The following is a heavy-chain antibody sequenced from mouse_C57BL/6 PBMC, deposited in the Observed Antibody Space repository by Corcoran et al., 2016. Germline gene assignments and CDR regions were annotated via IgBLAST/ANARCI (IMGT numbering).Heavy chain of an antibody. CDR2: IYPGSGNT. J-gene: IGHJ2*01. CDR1: GYTFTDYY. Sequence: QVQLKQSGAELVRPGASVKLSCKASGYTFTDYYINWVKQRPGQGLEWIARIYPGSGNTYYNEKFKGKATLTAEKSSSTAYMQLSSLTSEDSAVYFCARSRAYDGYYYFDYWGQGTTLTVSS. V-gene: IGHV1-76*01. D-gene: IGHD2-3*01. CDR3: ARSRAYDGYYYFDY.